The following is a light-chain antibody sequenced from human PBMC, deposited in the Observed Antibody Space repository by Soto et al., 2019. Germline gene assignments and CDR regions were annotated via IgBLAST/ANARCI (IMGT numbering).Light chain of an antibody. V-gene: IGLV2-14*01. CDR2: DVS. J-gene: IGLJ1*01. CDR1: SSDVGGYKY. Sequence: QSALTQPASVSGSPGQSITITCTGTSSDVGGYKYVSWYQQHPGKAPKLMIYDVSNRPSGVSDRFSGSKSGNTASLTISGLQAEYEAEYYCRSYTSSSTLVVFGTGTKLPGL. CDR3: RSYTSSSTLVV.